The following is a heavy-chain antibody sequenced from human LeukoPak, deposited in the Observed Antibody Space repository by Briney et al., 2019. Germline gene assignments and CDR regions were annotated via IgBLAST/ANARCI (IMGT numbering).Heavy chain of an antibody. J-gene: IGHJ4*02. D-gene: IGHD3-10*01. CDR1: GFTFSGFA. Sequence: GESLRLSCAASGFTFSGFAMSWVRQAPGKGLEWVSGISDSGGYTYYADSVKGRFTISRDNSKNTLYLHMNSLRAEDTAVYYCAKLGNFASGSYSDWGQGTLVTVSS. CDR2: ISDSGGYT. V-gene: IGHV3-23*01. CDR3: AKLGNFASGSYSD.